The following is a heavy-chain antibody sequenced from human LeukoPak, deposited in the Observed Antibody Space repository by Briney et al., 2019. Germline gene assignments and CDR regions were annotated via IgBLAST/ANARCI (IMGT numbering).Heavy chain of an antibody. J-gene: IGHJ4*02. CDR2: IYYSGST. V-gene: IGHV4-30-4*01. D-gene: IGHD5-24*01. CDR3: ARGGLVGWLQSVFDY. CDR1: GGSISSGDCY. Sequence: SETLSLTCTVSGGSISSGDCYWSWIRQPPGKGLEWIGYIYYSGSTYYNPSLKSRVTISVDTSKNQFSLKLSSVTAADTAVYYCARGGLVGWLQSVFDYWGQGTLVTVSS.